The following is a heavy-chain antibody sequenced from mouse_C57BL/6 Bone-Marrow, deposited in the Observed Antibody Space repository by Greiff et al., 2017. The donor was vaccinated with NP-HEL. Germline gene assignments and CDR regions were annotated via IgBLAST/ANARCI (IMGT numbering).Heavy chain of an antibody. V-gene: IGHV1-64*01. CDR2: IHPNSGST. D-gene: IGHD1-1*01. CDR3: ASLIYYYGSSYFYYAMDY. CDR1: GYTFTSYW. Sequence: QVQLQQPGAELVKPGASVKLSCKASGYTFTSYWMHWVKQRPGQGLEWIGMIHPNSGSTNYNEKFKSKATLTVAKSSSTAYMQLSSLTSEDSAVYYCASLIYYYGSSYFYYAMDYWGQGTSVTVSS. J-gene: IGHJ4*01.